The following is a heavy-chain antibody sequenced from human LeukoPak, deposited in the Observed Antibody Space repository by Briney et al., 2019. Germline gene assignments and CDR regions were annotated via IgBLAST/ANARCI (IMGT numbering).Heavy chain of an antibody. J-gene: IGHJ3*01. D-gene: IGHD2-21*01. Sequence: GGSLGLSCAASGFTFSNYCMSWVRQAPGKGLEWVANIKGDGSGKYYVESVKGRFTITRDNAENSLYLQLNSLRGDDTAVYYCARVTREKGSLFGAFDVRGQRTRVTVSS. CDR1: GFTFSNYC. CDR2: IKGDGSGK. V-gene: IGHV3-7*05. CDR3: ARVTREKGSLFGAFDV.